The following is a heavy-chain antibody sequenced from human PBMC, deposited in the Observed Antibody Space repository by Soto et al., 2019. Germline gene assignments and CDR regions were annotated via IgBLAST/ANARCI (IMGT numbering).Heavy chain of an antibody. Sequence: ASVKVSCKASGYTFTGYYMHWVRQAPGQGLEWMGWINPNSGGTNYAQKFQGWVTMNRDTSISTAYMELSRLRSDDTAVYYCAPSTSYRGAFDIWGQGTMVIVSS. CDR2: INPNSGGT. V-gene: IGHV1-2*04. J-gene: IGHJ3*02. D-gene: IGHD4-4*01. CDR3: APSTSYRGAFDI. CDR1: GYTFTGYY.